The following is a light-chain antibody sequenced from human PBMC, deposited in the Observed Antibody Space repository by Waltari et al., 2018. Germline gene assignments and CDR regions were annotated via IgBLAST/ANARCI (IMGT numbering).Light chain of an antibody. CDR3: STYGGANNLL. V-gene: IGLV2-8*01. CDR1: SGDIGTYNY. CDR2: EVN. Sequence: QPALTQPPSASGSPGQSVTLSCPGTSGDIGTYNYVPWYQHHPGKVPRVMIYEVNKRPSGVPDRFSGSKSGDTASLTVSGLQPEDEAEYFCSTYGGANNLLFGGGTKVTVL. J-gene: IGLJ2*01.